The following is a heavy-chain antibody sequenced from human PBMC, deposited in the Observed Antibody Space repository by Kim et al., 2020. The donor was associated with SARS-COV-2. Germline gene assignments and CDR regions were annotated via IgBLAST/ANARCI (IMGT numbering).Heavy chain of an antibody. CDR3: ARSGIYSGRQLDY. D-gene: IGHD1-26*01. Sequence: YAQKFQGRVTMTRDTSTSTVYMELSSLRSEDTAVYYCARSGIYSGRQLDYWGQGTLVTVSS. V-gene: IGHV1-46*01. J-gene: IGHJ4*02.